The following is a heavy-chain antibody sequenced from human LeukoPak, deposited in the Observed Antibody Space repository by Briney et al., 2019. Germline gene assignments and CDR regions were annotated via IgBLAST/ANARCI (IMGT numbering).Heavy chain of an antibody. J-gene: IGHJ4*02. CDR3: ARAGSHYYGSGSGFYFDY. Sequence: GGSLRLSCAASGFTFSSYSMNWVRQAPGKGLEWASFISSSSSYIFYADSVKGRFTISRDNAKNSMYLQMNSLRDEDTAVYYCARAGSHYYGSGSGFYFDYWGQGTLVTVSS. D-gene: IGHD3-10*01. CDR2: ISSSSSYI. CDR1: GFTFSSYS. V-gene: IGHV3-21*01.